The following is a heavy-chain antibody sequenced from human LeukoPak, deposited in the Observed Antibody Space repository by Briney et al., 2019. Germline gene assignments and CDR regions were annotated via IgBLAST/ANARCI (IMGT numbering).Heavy chain of an antibody. CDR1: GFTFSDFG. Sequence: GGSLRLSCAASGFTFSDFGIHWVRQAPGKGLEWVAVISYDGSKKYYGDSVKGRFTNSRDNSKNTLYLQMNSLSTEDTAVYYCARIHSGYDPPYSYYGMDVWGRGTRVTVSS. V-gene: IGHV3-30*04. CDR3: ARIHSGYDPPYSYYGMDV. CDR2: ISYDGSKK. J-gene: IGHJ6*04. D-gene: IGHD5-12*01.